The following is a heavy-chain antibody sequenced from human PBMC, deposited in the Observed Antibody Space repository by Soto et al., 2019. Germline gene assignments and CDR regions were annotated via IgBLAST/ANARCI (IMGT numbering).Heavy chain of an antibody. J-gene: IGHJ6*02. Sequence: ASVKVSCKASGYTFTGYYMHWVRQAPGQGLEWMGWINPNSGGTNYAQKFQGWVTMTRDTSISTAYMELSRLRSDDTAVYYCARDMNYYYYGMAVWGQGTTVTVSS. CDR2: INPNSGGT. V-gene: IGHV1-2*04. D-gene: IGHD3-16*01. CDR3: ARDMNYYYYGMAV. CDR1: GYTFTGYY.